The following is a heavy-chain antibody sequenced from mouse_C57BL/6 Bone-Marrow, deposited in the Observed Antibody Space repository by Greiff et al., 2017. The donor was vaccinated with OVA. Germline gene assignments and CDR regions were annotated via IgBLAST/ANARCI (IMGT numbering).Heavy chain of an antibody. CDR1: GYTFTDYE. J-gene: IGHJ4*01. CDR2: IDPETGGT. V-gene: IGHV1-15*01. Sequence: VKLQESGAELVRPGASVTLSCKASGYTFTDYEMHWVKQTPVHGLEWIGAIDPETGGTAYNQKFKGKAILTVDKSSSTAYMELRSLTSEDSAVYYCTRGARGDYWGQGTSVTVSS. CDR3: TRGARGDY.